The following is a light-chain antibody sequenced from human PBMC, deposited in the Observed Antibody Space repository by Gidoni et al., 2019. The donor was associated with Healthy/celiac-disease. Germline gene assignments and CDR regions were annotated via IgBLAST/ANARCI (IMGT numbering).Light chain of an antibody. J-gene: IGLJ1*01. Sequence: SYELTPPPSVPVSPGQTASITCSGDELGDKYASWYQQKPGQSPVLVIYQDNKRPSGIPERFSGSNSGNTATLTISGTQAMDEADYYCQAWDSSTAFYVFGTGTKVTVL. CDR3: QAWDSSTAFYV. V-gene: IGLV3-1*01. CDR1: ELGDKY. CDR2: QDN.